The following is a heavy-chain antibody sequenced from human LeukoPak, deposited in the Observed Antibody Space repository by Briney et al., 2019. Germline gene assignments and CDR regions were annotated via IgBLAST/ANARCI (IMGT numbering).Heavy chain of an antibody. V-gene: IGHV4-34*01. Sequence: SETLSLTCAVYGGSFSGYYWSWIRQPPGKGLEWIGEINHSGSTNYNPSLKSRLTISVDTSKNQFSLKLSSVTAADTAVYYCARDYRARYYYGSGRAWFDPWGQGTLVTVSS. J-gene: IGHJ5*02. CDR3: ARDYRARYYYGSGRAWFDP. CDR1: GGSFSGYY. CDR2: INHSGST. D-gene: IGHD3-10*01.